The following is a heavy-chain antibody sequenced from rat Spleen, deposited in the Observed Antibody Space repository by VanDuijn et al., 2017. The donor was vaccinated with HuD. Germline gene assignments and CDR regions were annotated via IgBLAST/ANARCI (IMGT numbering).Heavy chain of an antibody. J-gene: IGHJ3*01. CDR2: ISPDGGST. Sequence: EVQLVETGGGLVQPGESLKLSCVASGFTFSGYWMYWIRQAPGEGLEWISSISPDGGSTYYRDSVKGRFTVSRDNAKSTLYLQMDSLRSEDTATYYCATRGYNSGFAYWGQGTLVTVSS. D-gene: IGHD4-3*01. CDR1: GFTFSGYW. V-gene: IGHV5-58*01. CDR3: ATRGYNSGFAY.